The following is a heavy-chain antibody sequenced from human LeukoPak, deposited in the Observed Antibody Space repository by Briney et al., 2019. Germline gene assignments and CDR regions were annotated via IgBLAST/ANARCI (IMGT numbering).Heavy chain of an antibody. D-gene: IGHD3-22*01. CDR3: ARLLDYYDSSGN. CDR2: INPNSGGT. V-gene: IGHV1-2*02. Sequence: ASVKVSCKASGYTFTGYYMHWVRQAPGQGLEWMGWINPNSGGTNYAQKFQGRVTMTRDTSISTVYMELSRLRSDDTAVYYCARLLDYYDSSGNWGQGTLVTVSS. CDR1: GYTFTGYY. J-gene: IGHJ4*02.